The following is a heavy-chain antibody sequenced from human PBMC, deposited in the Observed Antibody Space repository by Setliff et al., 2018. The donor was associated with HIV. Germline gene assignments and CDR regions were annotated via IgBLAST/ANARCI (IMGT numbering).Heavy chain of an antibody. Sequence: GASVKVSCKASGGPFTSSSIGWVRQAPGQGLEWMGRIIPILGVPRYAQKFQGRVTITADKSTSTSYMHLSSLRAEDTAVYYCARPNYCDSSGSFDYWGQGTLVTVSS. D-gene: IGHD3-22*01. CDR1: GGPFTSSS. J-gene: IGHJ4*02. CDR2: IIPILGVP. CDR3: ARPNYCDSSGSFDY. V-gene: IGHV1-69*02.